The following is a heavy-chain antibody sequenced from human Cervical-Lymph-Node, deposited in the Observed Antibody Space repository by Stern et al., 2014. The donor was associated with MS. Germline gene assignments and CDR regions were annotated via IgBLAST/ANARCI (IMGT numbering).Heavy chain of an antibody. CDR1: GFSLTTSGVA. V-gene: IGHV2-5*02. CDR3: AHRPMETLGRPFDY. J-gene: IGHJ4*02. D-gene: IGHD1-1*01. CDR2: IYWDDEK. Sequence: VTLKESGPTVVKPTQTLTLTCTFSGFSLTTSGVAVGWIRQPPGKALEWVALIYWDDEKRYSPSLRSRLTLTKDTSKNQVVLTMINMDPMDTATYYCAHRPMETLGRPFDYWGQGTLVTVSS.